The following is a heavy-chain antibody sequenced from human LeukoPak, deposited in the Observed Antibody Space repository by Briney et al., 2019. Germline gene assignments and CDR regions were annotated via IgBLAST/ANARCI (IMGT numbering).Heavy chain of an antibody. Sequence: GGSLRLSCAASGFTFSGYSMHWVRQAPGRGLEWVALISYDGTNKHYADSVKGRFTISRDTSKNTLYLQMNSLRGEDTAVYYCARDKGNWFDAWGQGTLVTVSS. J-gene: IGHJ5*02. V-gene: IGHV3-30*03. CDR1: GFTFSGYS. CDR2: ISYDGTNK. CDR3: ARDKGNWFDA.